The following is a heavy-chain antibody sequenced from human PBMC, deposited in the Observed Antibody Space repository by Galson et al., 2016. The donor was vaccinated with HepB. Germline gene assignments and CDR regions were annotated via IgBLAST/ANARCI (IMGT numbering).Heavy chain of an antibody. V-gene: IGHV1-18*01. CDR3: ARDDSAL. CDR1: GYTFNTFG. Sequence: SVKVSCKASGYTFNTFGISWVRQAPGQGLEWMGWISGENGNTNYAQKFRERITMTADTSTGTVYMEVRSLKSDDTAFYYCARDDSALWGRGTLISVSS. D-gene: IGHD3-10*01. CDR2: ISGENGNT. J-gene: IGHJ2*01.